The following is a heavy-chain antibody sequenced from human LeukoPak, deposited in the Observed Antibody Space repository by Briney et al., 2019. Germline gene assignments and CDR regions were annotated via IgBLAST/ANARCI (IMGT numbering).Heavy chain of an antibody. CDR1: GFTFSDYT. J-gene: IGHJ4*02. V-gene: IGHV3-48*04. CDR3: AKDGTRYYGSGSFSGY. CDR2: ITGARTTI. Sequence: PGGSLRLSCAASGFTFSDYTMIWVRQAPGRGLEWVSYITGARTTIYYADSVKGRFTISSDNAKNSIYLQMNSLRGEDTAVYYCAKDGTRYYGSGSFSGYWGQGTLVTVSS. D-gene: IGHD3-10*01.